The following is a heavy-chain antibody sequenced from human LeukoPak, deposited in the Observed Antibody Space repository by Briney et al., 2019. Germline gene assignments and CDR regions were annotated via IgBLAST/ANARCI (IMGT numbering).Heavy chain of an antibody. Sequence: PGGSLRLSCAASGFTFSSYAMNWVRQAPGKGLEWVAGISSGDRTFHAESVEGRLTISRDKSKDTLYLQMNSLRAEDTAVYYCAKDATASPYFHWFDNWGQGTQVIVSS. V-gene: IGHV3-23*01. J-gene: IGHJ4*02. CDR1: GFTFSSYA. CDR2: ISSGDRT. CDR3: AKDATASPYFHWFDN. D-gene: IGHD3-9*01.